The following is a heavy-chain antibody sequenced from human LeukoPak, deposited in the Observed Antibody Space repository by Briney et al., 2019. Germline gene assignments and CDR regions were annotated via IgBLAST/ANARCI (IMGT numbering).Heavy chain of an antibody. D-gene: IGHD6-19*01. CDR2: INTDGSST. CDR1: GFTFDDYA. J-gene: IGHJ4*02. Sequence: PGGSLRLSCAASGFTFDDYAMYWVRQAPGKGLVWVSRINTDGSSTSYADSVKGRFTISRDNAKNTLYLQMNSLRAEDTAVYYCARAVAGFDYWGQGTLVTVSS. CDR3: ARAVAGFDY. V-gene: IGHV3-74*01.